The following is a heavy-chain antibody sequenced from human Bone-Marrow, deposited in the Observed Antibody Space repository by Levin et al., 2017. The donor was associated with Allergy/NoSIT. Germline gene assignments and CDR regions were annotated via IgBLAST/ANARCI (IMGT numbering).Heavy chain of an antibody. V-gene: IGHV3-15*01. J-gene: IGHJ4*02. CDR1: GFTFTNAW. D-gene: IGHD3-10*01. CDR2: IKSKIDGETT. CDR3: TTVLNYGSGSYGWVDY. Sequence: GESLKISCAASGFTFTNAWMSWVRQAPGKGLEWVGHIKSKIDGETTDYAAAVRGRFTLSRDDSKKTLYLQMDSLKIEDTAVYYCTTVLNYGSGSYGWVDYWGQGTLVTVSS.